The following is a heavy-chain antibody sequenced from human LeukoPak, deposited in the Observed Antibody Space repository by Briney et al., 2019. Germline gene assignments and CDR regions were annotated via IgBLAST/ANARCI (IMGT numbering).Heavy chain of an antibody. CDR2: INPSGGST. V-gene: IGHV1-46*01. J-gene: IGHJ4*02. D-gene: IGHD6-19*01. CDR1: GYTFTGYY. CDR3: ARDRAVAGFRFDY. Sequence: GASVKVSCKASGYTFTGYYMHWVRQAPGQGLEWMGVINPSGGSTTYAQKFQGRVTMTRDTSTSTLYMELSSLRSEDTAVYYCARDRAVAGFRFDYWGQGTLVTVSS.